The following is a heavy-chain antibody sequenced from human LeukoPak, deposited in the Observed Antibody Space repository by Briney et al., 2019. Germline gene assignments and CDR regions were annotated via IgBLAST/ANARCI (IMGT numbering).Heavy chain of an antibody. CDR1: GGSFSGYY. CDR2: INHSGST. J-gene: IGHJ4*02. Sequence: PSETLSLTCAVYGGSFSGYYWSWIRQPPGKGLEWIGEINHSGSTNYNPSLKSRVNISVDTSKNQFSLKLSSVTAADTAVYYCARRYGSGSYGYWGQGTLVTVSS. CDR3: ARRYGSGSYGY. D-gene: IGHD3-10*01. V-gene: IGHV4-34*01.